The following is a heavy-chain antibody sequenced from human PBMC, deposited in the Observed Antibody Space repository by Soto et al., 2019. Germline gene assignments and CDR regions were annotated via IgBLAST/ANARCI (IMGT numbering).Heavy chain of an antibody. Sequence: EVQLVESGGGLVKPGGSLRLSCAASGFTFSNAWMNWVRQAPGKGLEWVGRIKSQTDGGTTDHAAPVKDRFTISRDNSKNTLYLQMNSLKTEDTGVYYCTTHDEAPAGAGTPSDYYYYGMDVWGQGTTVTVSS. V-gene: IGHV3-15*07. D-gene: IGHD6-19*01. J-gene: IGHJ6*02. CDR3: TTHDEAPAGAGTPSDYYYYGMDV. CDR1: GFTFSNAW. CDR2: IKSQTDGGTT.